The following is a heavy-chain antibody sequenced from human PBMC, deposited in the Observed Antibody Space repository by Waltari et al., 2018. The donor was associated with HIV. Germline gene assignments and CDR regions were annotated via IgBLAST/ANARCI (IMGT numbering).Heavy chain of an antibody. D-gene: IGHD3-16*01. CDR1: GFTFDEYG. J-gene: IGHJ4*02. Sequence: EVQLVESGGGLVQPGRSLKLSCVASGFTFDEYGMHWVRQAPVKGLEWVLGIGWNSANIDYADSVKGRFTISRDKAKHSLYLHMSNLRAEDTAFYFCAKVSMIRRAGERYRHVGNWGQGTLVTVSS. CDR3: AKVSMIRRAGERYRHVGN. CDR2: IGWNSANI. V-gene: IGHV3-9*01.